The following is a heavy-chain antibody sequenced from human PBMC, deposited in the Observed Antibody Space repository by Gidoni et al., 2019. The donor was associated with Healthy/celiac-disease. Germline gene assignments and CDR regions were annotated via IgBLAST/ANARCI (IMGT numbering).Heavy chain of an antibody. J-gene: IGHJ4*02. CDR2: IKSKTDGGTT. CDR3: TTGTKIGRFDY. CDR1: GFPFSNAW. V-gene: IGHV3-15*01. Sequence: EVQLVASGGGLVKPGGSLRLSCAASGFPFSNAWMSWVRQAPGKGLEWVGRIKSKTDGGTTDYAAPVKGRFTISRDNSKNTLYLQMNSLKTEDTAVYYCTTGTKIGRFDYWGQGTLVTVSS.